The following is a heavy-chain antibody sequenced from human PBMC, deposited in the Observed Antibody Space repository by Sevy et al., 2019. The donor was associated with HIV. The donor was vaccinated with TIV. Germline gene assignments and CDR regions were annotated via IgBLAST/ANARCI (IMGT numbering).Heavy chain of an antibody. J-gene: IGHJ3*02. CDR1: GFTFSNAW. V-gene: IGHV3-15*01. Sequence: GGSLRLSRAASGFTFSNAWMSWVRQAPGKGLEWVGRIKSKTDGGTTDYAAPVKGRFTISRDDSKNTLYLQMNSLKTEDTAVYYCTTASIMITFGPRRSDAFDIWGQGTMVTVSS. CDR3: TTASIMITFGPRRSDAFDI. D-gene: IGHD3-16*01. CDR2: IKSKTDGGTT.